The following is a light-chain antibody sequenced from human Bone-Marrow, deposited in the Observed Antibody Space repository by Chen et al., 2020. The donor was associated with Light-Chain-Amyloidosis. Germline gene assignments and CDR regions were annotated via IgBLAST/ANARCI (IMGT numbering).Light chain of an antibody. CDR3: QSYQGSSQGV. J-gene: IGLJ3*02. CDR1: SGSIATNY. Sequence: NFMLTQPHSVSESPGKTVIISCTRSSGSIATNYVQWYQQRPGSSPTTVIYEDDQRPSGVSDRFSGSIDRSSNSASLTISGLKTADEADYYCQSYQGSSQGVFGGGTKLTVL. CDR2: EDD. V-gene: IGLV6-57*01.